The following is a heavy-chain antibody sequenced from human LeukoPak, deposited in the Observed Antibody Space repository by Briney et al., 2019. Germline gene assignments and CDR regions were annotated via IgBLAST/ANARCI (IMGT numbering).Heavy chain of an antibody. CDR2: IYYSGST. V-gene: IGHV4-59*08. CDR1: GGSISSYY. D-gene: IGHD5-18*01. CDR3: ARYNFGYYFDY. J-gene: IGHJ4*02. Sequence: SETLSLTCTVSGGSISSYYWSWIRQPPGKGLEWLGYIYYSGSTNYNPSLKSRVAISVDTSKNQFSLRLSSVTAADTAVYYCARYNFGYYFDYWGQGTLVTVSS.